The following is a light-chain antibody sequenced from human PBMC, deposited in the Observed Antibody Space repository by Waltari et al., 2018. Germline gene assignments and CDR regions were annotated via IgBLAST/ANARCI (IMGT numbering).Light chain of an antibody. V-gene: IGLV2-23*02. CDR3: SSDAGSSKGV. CDR2: AVS. J-gene: IGLJ2*01. CDR1: SGAVVNNKR. Sequence: QPAVTQPASVAGSPLQPITISRTGASGAVVNNKRVSWYQQHAGKAPKLMSYAVSKRPSGVSDRFSGSKSGDMASLTISGLQREDEAEYFCSSDAGSSKGVVGGGTKVTVL.